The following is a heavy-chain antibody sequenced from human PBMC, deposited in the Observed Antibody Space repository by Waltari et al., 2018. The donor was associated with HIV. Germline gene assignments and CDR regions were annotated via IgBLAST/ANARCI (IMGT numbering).Heavy chain of an antibody. V-gene: IGHV3-33*01. D-gene: IGHD6-13*01. J-gene: IGHJ6*02. Sequence: QVQVVQSGGGVVQPGRSLRLSCAWAGFTFSRYGMHWVRQAPGEGLEWVAFIWYDGSNKFYADSVKGRFAISRDNSKNTVYLQMNSLRAEDTAVYYCARDRSSSWYGKDYYYFGMDVWGQGTTVTVSS. CDR1: GFTFSRYG. CDR3: ARDRSSSWYGKDYYYFGMDV. CDR2: IWYDGSNK.